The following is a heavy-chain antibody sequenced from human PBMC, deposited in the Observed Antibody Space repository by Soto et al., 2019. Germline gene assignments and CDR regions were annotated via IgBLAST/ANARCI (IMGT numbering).Heavy chain of an antibody. D-gene: IGHD2-15*01. CDR3: ASGPVVVVAAPHYYYYYGMDV. CDR2: IIPILGIA. CDR1: GGTFSSYT. V-gene: IGHV1-69*02. J-gene: IGHJ6*02. Sequence: QVQLVQSGAEVKKPGSSVKVSCKASGGTFSSYTISWVRQAPGQGLEWMGRIIPILGIANYAQKFQGRVTITEDKSTSTAYLELSSLRSEDTAVYYCASGPVVVVAAPHYYYYYGMDVWGQGTTVTVS.